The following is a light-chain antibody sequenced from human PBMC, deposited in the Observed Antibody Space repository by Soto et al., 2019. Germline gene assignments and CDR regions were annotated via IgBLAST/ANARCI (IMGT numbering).Light chain of an antibody. CDR2: DNN. CDR3: GAWDGGLSAFV. Sequence: QSVLTQPPSVSAAPGRTVTISGSGSSSNIGNSFVSWYQQLPGTAPRLLIYDNNERPSGIPDRFSGSKSGTSATLGITGLQTGDEADYYCGAWDGGLSAFVFGTGTKLTVL. V-gene: IGLV1-51*01. J-gene: IGLJ1*01. CDR1: SSNIGNSF.